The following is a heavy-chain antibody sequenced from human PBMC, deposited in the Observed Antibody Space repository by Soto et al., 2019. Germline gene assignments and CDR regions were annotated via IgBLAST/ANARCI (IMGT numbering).Heavy chain of an antibody. Sequence: GSTYYNPSLKSRVTISVDTSKNQFSLKLSSVTAADTAVYYCARAYDSSGFDCWGQGTLVTVSS. CDR3: ARAYDSSGFDC. V-gene: IGHV4-31*02. D-gene: IGHD3-22*01. J-gene: IGHJ4*02. CDR2: GST.